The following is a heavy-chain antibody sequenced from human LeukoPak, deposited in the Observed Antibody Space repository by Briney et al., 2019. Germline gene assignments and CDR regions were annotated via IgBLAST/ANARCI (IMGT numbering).Heavy chain of an antibody. CDR2: IYHSGST. Sequence: SETLSLTCTVSGYFISSGYYWGWIRQPPGKGLEWIGSIYHSGSTYYNPSLKSRVTISVDTSKNQFSLKLSSVTAADTAVYYCARHVPRTHNWNYLTRVDYWGQGTLVTVSS. D-gene: IGHD1-7*01. CDR3: ARHVPRTHNWNYLTRVDY. CDR1: GYFISSGYY. J-gene: IGHJ4*02. V-gene: IGHV4-38-2*02.